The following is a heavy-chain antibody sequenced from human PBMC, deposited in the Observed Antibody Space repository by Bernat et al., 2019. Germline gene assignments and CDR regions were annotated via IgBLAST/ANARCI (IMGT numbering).Heavy chain of an antibody. J-gene: IGHJ4*02. Sequence: QVQLVESGGGVVQPGRSLRSSGAASGFTFSSYGRHWVRRAQAKGLEWVADIGYDGSNKYYADSVKGRFTISRDNSKNTLYLQMNSLRAEDTAVYYCARDPYNWNDAGLDYWGQGTLVTVSS. CDR1: GFTFSSYG. CDR2: IGYDGSNK. D-gene: IGHD1-1*01. V-gene: IGHV3-33*01. CDR3: ARDPYNWNDAGLDY.